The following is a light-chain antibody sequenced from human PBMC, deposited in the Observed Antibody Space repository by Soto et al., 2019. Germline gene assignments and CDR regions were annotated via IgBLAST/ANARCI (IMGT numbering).Light chain of an antibody. V-gene: IGKV3-15*01. CDR2: DAS. CDR3: QQYNNWPWT. J-gene: IGKJ1*01. Sequence: ETVMTQSLVTLSVSPGERATLSCRASQSVTSNLAWYQQQPGQAPRLLIYDASTRATGVPARFSGSGSGTEFTLSISSLQSEDSAVYYCQQYNNWPWTVGPGTKVDIK. CDR1: QSVTSN.